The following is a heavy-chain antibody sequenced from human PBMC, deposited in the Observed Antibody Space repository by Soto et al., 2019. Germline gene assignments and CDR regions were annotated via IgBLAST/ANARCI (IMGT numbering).Heavy chain of an antibody. D-gene: IGHD3-9*01. Sequence: GESLRLSCTASGFTFTSYGMGWVRQGPGKGLQWVSTIRGDGGQTHYTDSVKGRFSISRDNSKNTVYLQMDSLRAEDTAMYFCARDVGLDSDDFFAYWGQGTQVTVSS. V-gene: IGHV3-23*01. CDR1: GFTFTSYG. CDR2: IRGDGGQT. CDR3: ARDVGLDSDDFFAY. J-gene: IGHJ4*02.